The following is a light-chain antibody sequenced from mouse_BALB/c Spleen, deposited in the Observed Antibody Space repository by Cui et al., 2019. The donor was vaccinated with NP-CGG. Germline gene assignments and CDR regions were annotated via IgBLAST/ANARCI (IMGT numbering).Light chain of an antibody. CDR2: GTN. Sequence: QAVVTQDSALTTSPGETVTLTCLSSTGAVTTSNYANWVQEKPDHLFTGLIGGTNNRVPGVPARFSGSLIGDKAALTITGAQTEDEAIYFCALWYSNHWVFGGGTKLTVL. V-gene: IGLV1*01. CDR1: TGAVTTSNY. J-gene: IGLJ1*01. CDR3: ALWYSNHWV.